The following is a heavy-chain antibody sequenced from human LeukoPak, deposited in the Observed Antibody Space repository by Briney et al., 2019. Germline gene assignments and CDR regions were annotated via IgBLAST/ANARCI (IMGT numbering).Heavy chain of an antibody. CDR1: GFTFSSYS. CDR3: ARAGSTIFGVVIRYNWFDP. CDR2: IGSSSYI. D-gene: IGHD3-3*01. V-gene: IGHV3-21*01. J-gene: IGHJ5*02. Sequence: GGSLRLSCAASGFTFSSYSMNWVRQAPGKGLEWVSSIGSSSYIYYADSVKGRFTISRDNAKNSLYLQMNSLRAGDTAVYYCARAGSTIFGVVIRYNWFDPWGQGTLVTVSS.